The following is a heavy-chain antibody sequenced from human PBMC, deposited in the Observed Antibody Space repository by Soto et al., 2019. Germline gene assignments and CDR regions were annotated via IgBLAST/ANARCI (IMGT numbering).Heavy chain of an antibody. D-gene: IGHD5-12*01. V-gene: IGHV3-30*04. CDR2: ISFDGSEK. Sequence: QVQLVESGGGVVQPGASLRLSCAASGFRFRGFAMHWFRQAPGKVLEWVAVISFDGSEKFYVDSVKGRFSISRDDFHSTVFLQMDSLRPEDTGVYYCARDLGGYVHLWDKSNYWGQGTLVNVSS. J-gene: IGHJ4*02. CDR3: ARDLGGYVHLWDKSNY. CDR1: GFRFRGFA.